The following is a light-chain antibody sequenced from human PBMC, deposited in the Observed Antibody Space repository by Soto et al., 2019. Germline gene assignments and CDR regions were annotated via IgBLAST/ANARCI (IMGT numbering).Light chain of an antibody. Sequence: DIQMTQSPSSLSSSVGDRVTITCRASQGISHFLAWYQQKPGKVPKLLICAASILPSGIPPRFSGSGSGTDFTLTISSLHPEDVATYYCQKYNTVPRKFGQGTKLEI. CDR1: QGISHF. V-gene: IGKV1-27*01. CDR2: AAS. J-gene: IGKJ1*01. CDR3: QKYNTVPRK.